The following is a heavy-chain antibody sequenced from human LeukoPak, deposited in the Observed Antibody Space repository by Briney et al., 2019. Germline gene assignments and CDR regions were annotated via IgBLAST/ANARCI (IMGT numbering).Heavy chain of an antibody. V-gene: IGHV3-30*18. CDR3: AKDGSYRYYDFWSGYYTEWFDP. J-gene: IGHJ5*02. Sequence: SCKASGYTFTGYYIHWVRQAPGKGLEWVAVISYDGSNKYYADSVKGRFTISRDNSKNTLYLQMNSLRAEDTAVYYCAKDGSYRYYDFWSGYYTEWFDPWGQGTLVTVSS. CDR2: ISYDGSNK. CDR1: GYTFTGYY. D-gene: IGHD3-3*01.